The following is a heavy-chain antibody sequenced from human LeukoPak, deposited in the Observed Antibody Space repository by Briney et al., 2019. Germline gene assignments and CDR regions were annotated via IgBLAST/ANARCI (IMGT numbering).Heavy chain of an antibody. V-gene: IGHV3-33*01. J-gene: IGHJ6*03. CDR2: IWHDGNNK. CDR3: ACQTTYDYYYMDV. Sequence: GGSLRLSCAASGFTFSSYGMHWVRRAPGKGLEWVAVIWHDGNNKYYADSVKGRFTTSRDNSKNTLYLQMDSLRAEDTAVYYCACQTTYDYYYMDVWGKGTTVTVSS. CDR1: GFTFSSYG. D-gene: IGHD1/OR15-1a*01.